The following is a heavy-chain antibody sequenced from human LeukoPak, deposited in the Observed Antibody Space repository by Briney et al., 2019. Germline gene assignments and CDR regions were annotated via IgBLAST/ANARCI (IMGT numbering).Heavy chain of an antibody. Sequence: GGSLRLSCAASGFTFSSYSMNWVRQAPGKGLEWISSISSSSSYIYYADSLRGRFTISRDNAKNSLYLQMNSLRAEDTAVYYCAKDRGSSTSCPPDYWGQGTLVTVSS. V-gene: IGHV3-21*01. CDR3: AKDRGSSTSCPPDY. CDR2: ISSSSSYI. CDR1: GFTFSSYS. D-gene: IGHD2-2*01. J-gene: IGHJ4*02.